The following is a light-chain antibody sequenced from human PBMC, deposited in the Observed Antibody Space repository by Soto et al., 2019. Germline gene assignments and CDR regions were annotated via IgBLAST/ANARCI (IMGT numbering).Light chain of an antibody. CDR1: QNVLYSSNNKNY. Sequence: DIVMTQSPDSLAVSLGERATINCKSSQNVLYSSNNKNYLAWYQQKPGQPPKLLIDWASSRESGVPDRFSGSGSGTDFTLTISSLQAEDVAVYYCQQYYSTPYTFGQGTKLEIK. CDR3: QQYYSTPYT. V-gene: IGKV4-1*01. J-gene: IGKJ2*01. CDR2: WAS.